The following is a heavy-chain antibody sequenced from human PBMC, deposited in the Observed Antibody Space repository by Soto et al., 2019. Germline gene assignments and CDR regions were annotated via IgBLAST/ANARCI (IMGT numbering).Heavy chain of an antibody. CDR1: GFTFSSYG. J-gene: IGHJ4*02. Sequence: QVQLVESGGGVVQPGRSLRLSCAASGFTFSSYGMHWVRQAPGKGLEWVAVIWSGGSNENYADSVKGRFTISRDNSKNMLYLQMNSLRAEHTAVYYCARGPGTSYFDYWAQGSLVTVSS. D-gene: IGHD2-2*01. CDR2: IWSGGSNE. V-gene: IGHV3-33*01. CDR3: ARGPGTSYFDY.